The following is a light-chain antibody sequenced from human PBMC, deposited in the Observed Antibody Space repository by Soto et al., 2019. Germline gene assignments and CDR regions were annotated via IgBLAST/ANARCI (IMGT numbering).Light chain of an antibody. Sequence: EVVLTQSPGTLSLSPGERATLSCRASRSVSSSYLAWYQQKPGQAPRLLISGASSRATGIPDRFSGSGSGTDFTLTISRLEPEDFAVYYCQYYATSPRTFGQGTKVEIK. CDR2: GAS. V-gene: IGKV3-20*01. CDR1: RSVSSSY. J-gene: IGKJ1*01. CDR3: QYYATSPRT.